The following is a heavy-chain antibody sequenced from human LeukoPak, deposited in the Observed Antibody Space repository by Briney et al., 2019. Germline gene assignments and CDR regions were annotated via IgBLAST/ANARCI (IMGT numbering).Heavy chain of an antibody. J-gene: IGHJ3*02. CDR3: AIPVGVVTAIRVGGHHAFDI. CDR2: ISSSGNTI. Sequence: GGSLRLSCAASEFTFTSYELNWVRQAPGKGLEWVSYISSSGNTISYADSVKGRFTISRDNAKNSLYLQVISLRAEDTAVYYCAIPVGVVTAIRVGGHHAFDIWGQGTMVTVSS. CDR1: EFTFTSYE. V-gene: IGHV3-48*03. D-gene: IGHD2-21*02.